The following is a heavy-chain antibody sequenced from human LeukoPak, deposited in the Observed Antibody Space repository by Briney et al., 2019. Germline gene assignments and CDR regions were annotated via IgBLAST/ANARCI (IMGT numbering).Heavy chain of an antibody. J-gene: IGHJ6*03. CDR1: GGSISSYY. D-gene: IGHD3-9*01. V-gene: IGHV4-4*07. CDR2: IYTSGST. Sequence: SETLSLTCTVSGGSISSYYWSWIRQPAGKGLGWIGRIYTSGSTNYNPSLKSRVTMSVDTSNNQFSLKLSSVTAADTAVYYCARNGLYYDILTGDYYYYYYMDVWGKGTTVTVSS. CDR3: ARNGLYYDILTGDYYYYYYMDV.